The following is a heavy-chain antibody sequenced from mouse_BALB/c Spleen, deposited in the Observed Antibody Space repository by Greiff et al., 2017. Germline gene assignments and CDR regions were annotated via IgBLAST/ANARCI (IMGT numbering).Heavy chain of an antibody. CDR2: IRNKANGYTT. J-gene: IGHJ2*01. V-gene: IGHV7-3*02. CDR3: ARAPHFDY. CDR1: GFTFTDYY. Sequence: DVQLQESGGGLVQPGGSLRLSCATSGFTFTDYYMSWVRQPPGKALEWLGFIRNKANGYTTEYSASVKGRFTISRDNSQSILYLQMNTLRAEDSATYYCARAPHFDYWGQGTTLTVSS.